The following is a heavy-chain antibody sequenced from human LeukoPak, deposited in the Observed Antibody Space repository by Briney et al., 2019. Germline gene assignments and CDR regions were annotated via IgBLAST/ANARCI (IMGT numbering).Heavy chain of an antibody. V-gene: IGHV1-2*02. J-gene: IGHJ4*02. CDR2: INPNSGGT. D-gene: IGHD1-1*01. CDR3: ARGPHDGTIDY. Sequence: ASVKVSCKASGYAFTGYYMHWVRQAPGQGLEWMGWINPNSGGTNYAQKFQGRVTMTKNTSMNTAYMELSSLKSDDTAVYYCARGPHDGTIDYWGQGTLVTVSS. CDR1: GYAFTGYY.